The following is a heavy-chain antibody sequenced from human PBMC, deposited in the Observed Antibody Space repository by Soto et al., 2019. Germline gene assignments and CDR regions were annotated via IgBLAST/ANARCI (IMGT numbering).Heavy chain of an antibody. CDR3: ARGRGYYGDY. CDR1: GGSITSYY. Sequence: QVQLQESGPGLVKPSETLSLTCTVSGGSITSYYWSWIRQPPGKGLEWIGYIYYSGSTVYNPSLKSRVTISVDPSKNQFSLKLSSVTAADTAVYYCARGRGYYGDYWGQGTLVTVSS. J-gene: IGHJ4*02. V-gene: IGHV4-59*01. D-gene: IGHD3-3*01. CDR2: IYYSGST.